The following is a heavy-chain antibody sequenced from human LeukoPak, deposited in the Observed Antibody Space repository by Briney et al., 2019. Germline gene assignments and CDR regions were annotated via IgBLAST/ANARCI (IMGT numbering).Heavy chain of an antibody. V-gene: IGHV1-69*01. J-gene: IGHJ3*02. D-gene: IGHD2-2*01. CDR2: ILPIFGTA. CDR3: ASGVVPAAMFLDAFDI. Sequence: SVKVSCKASGGTFSSYAISWVRQAPGQGLEWMGGILPIFGTANYAQKFQGRVTITSDESTSTAYMELSSLRSEDTAVYYCASGVVPAAMFLDAFDIWGQGTMVTVSS. CDR1: GGTFSSYA.